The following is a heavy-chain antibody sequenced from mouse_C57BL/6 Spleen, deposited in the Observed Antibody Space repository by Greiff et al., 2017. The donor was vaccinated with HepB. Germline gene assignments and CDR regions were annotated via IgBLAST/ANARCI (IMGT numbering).Heavy chain of an antibody. CDR2: IYPGGGYT. CDR1: GYTFTNYW. J-gene: IGHJ3*01. D-gene: IGHD2-4*01. Sequence: VQLQESGAELVRPGTSVKMSCKASGYTFTNYWIGWAKQRPGHGLEWIGDIYPGGGYTNYNEKFKGKATLTADKSSSTAYMQFSSLTSEDSAIYYCARWDDYDGGFAYWGQGTLVTVSA. V-gene: IGHV1-63*01. CDR3: ARWDDYDGGFAY.